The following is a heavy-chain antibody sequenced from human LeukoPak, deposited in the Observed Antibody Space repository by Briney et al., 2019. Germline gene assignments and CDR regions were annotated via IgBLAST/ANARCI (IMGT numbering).Heavy chain of an antibody. CDR2: IRDSSSYI. D-gene: IGHD2-21*01. J-gene: IGHJ4*02. Sequence: PGGSLRLSCAVSGFTFSTYSMNWVRQAPGKRLEWISSIRDSSSYIYYADSVKGRFTLSRDNAKNSLYLQMSSLRAEDTAVYYCAREGTAYCGGDCYLDYWGQGTLVTVSS. V-gene: IGHV3-21*01. CDR3: AREGTAYCGGDCYLDY. CDR1: GFTFSTYS.